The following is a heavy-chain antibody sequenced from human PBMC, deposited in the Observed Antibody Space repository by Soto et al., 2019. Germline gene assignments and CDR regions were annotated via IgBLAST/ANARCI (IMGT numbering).Heavy chain of an antibody. Sequence: SETLSLTCTVSGGSISSSSYYWGWIRQPPGKGLEWIGSIYYSGSTYYNPSLKSRVTISVDTSKDQFSLKLSSVTAADTAVYYCARHFPTQFDYWGQGTLVTVSS. V-gene: IGHV4-39*01. CDR1: GGSISSSSYY. CDR3: ARHFPTQFDY. J-gene: IGHJ4*02. CDR2: IYYSGST.